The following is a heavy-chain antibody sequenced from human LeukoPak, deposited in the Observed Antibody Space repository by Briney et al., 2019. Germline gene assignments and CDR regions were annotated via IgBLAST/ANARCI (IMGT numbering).Heavy chain of an antibody. D-gene: IGHD3-9*01. CDR2: IYYSGSP. J-gene: IGHJ4*02. CDR1: GGSVSSGSYY. CDR3: ARVLAHYDILTGYYTPYFDY. Sequence: SETLSLTCTVSGGSVSSGSYYWSWIRQPPGKGLEWIGYIYYSGSPNYNPSLKSRVTISVDTSKNQFSLKLSSVTAADTAVYYCARVLAHYDILTGYYTPYFDYWGQGTLVTVSS. V-gene: IGHV4-61*01.